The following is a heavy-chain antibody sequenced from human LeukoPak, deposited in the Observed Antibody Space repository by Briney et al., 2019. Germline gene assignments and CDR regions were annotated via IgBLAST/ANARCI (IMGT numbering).Heavy chain of an antibody. D-gene: IGHD7-27*01. V-gene: IGHV3-33*01. CDR3: AREGVLGKGYFDY. CDR1: GFTFSSYG. CDR2: IWYDGSNK. Sequence: GGSLRLSCAASGFTFSSYGMHWVRQAPGKGLEWVAVIWYDGSNKYYADSVKGRFTISRDNSKNTLYLQMNSLRAEDTAVYYCAREGVLGKGYFDYWGQGTLVTVSS. J-gene: IGHJ4*02.